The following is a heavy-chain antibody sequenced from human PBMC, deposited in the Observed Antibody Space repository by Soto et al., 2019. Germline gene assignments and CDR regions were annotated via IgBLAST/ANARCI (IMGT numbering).Heavy chain of an antibody. CDR2: IIPIFGTA. CDR3: ARGYAYYYDIICHIIVGGYYYYYGMDV. CDR1: GGTFSSYA. Sequence: GASVKVSCKASGGTFSSYAISWVRQAPGQGLEWMGGIIPIFGTANYAQKFQGRVTITADESTSTAYMELSSLRSEDTAVYYCARGYAYYYDIICHIIVGGYYYYYGMDVWGQGTTVTVS. V-gene: IGHV1-69*13. J-gene: IGHJ6*02. D-gene: IGHD3-22*01.